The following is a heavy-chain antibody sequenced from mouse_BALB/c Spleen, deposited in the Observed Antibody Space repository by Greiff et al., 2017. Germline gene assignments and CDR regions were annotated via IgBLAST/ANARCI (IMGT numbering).Heavy chain of an antibody. J-gene: IGHJ4*01. CDR2: IDPSDSYT. Sequence: QVQLQQPGAELVKPGASVKLSCKASGYTFTSYWMHWVKQRPGQGLEWIGEIDPSDSYTNYNQKFKGKATLTVDKSSSTAYMQLSCLTSEDSAVYSCARTIYYAMDYWGQGTSVTVSS. V-gene: IGHV1-69*02. D-gene: IGHD1-1*02. CDR3: ARTIYYAMDY. CDR1: GYTFTSYW.